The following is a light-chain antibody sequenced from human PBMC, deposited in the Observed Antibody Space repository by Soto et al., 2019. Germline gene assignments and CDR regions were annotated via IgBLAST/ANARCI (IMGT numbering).Light chain of an antibody. Sequence: QSVLTQPASVSGSPGQSITISCTGTSSDVGGYNYVSWYQQHPGKAPKLMIYDVSNRPSGVSNRFSGSKSGNTASLTISGLQAEDEADYNCCSFAGSSTFWVFGGGTQLTVL. CDR1: SSDVGGYNY. CDR3: CSFAGSSTFWV. CDR2: DVS. V-gene: IGLV2-23*02. J-gene: IGLJ3*02.